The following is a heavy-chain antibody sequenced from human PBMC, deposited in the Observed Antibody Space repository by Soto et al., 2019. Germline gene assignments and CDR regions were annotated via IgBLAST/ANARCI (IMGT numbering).Heavy chain of an antibody. J-gene: IGHJ5*02. D-gene: IGHD3-22*01. CDR1: GYTFTSYG. Sequence: ASLKVSCKASGYTFTSYGISWVRQAPGQGLEWMGWISAYNGNTNYAQKLQGRVTMTTDTSTSTAYMELRRLRSDDTAVYYCAKDITPLNRGITMILKPKWFDPWGQGTLVTVSS. CDR2: ISAYNGNT. CDR3: AKDITPLNRGITMILKPKWFDP. V-gene: IGHV1-18*01.